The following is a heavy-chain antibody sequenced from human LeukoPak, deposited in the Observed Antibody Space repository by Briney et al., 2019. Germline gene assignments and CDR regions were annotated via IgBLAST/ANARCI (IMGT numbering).Heavy chain of an antibody. CDR2: IYYSGST. CDR3: ARQTVVGATRWFDP. D-gene: IGHD1-26*01. V-gene: IGHV4-39*01. J-gene: IGHJ5*02. CDR1: GGSISSSSYY. Sequence: PSETLSLTCTVSGGSISSSSYYWGSIRQPPGKGLEWIGSIYYSGSTYYNPSLKSRVTISVDTSKNKFSLKLTSVTAADTAVYYCARQTVVGATRWFDPWGQGTLVTVSS.